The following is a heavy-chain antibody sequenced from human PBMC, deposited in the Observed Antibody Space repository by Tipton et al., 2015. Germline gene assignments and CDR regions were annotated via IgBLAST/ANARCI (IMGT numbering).Heavy chain of an antibody. CDR3: ARVLCGGDCYSVGD. CDR1: GGSISSSAYY. D-gene: IGHD2-21*02. CDR2: IYYSGST. V-gene: IGHV4-39*07. Sequence: LRLSCAVSGGSISSSAYYWGWIRQPPGKGLEWIGSIYYSGSTYYNPSLKSRVTISVDTSKNQFSLKLSSVTAADTAVYYCARVLCGGDCYSVGDWGQGTLVTVSS. J-gene: IGHJ4*02.